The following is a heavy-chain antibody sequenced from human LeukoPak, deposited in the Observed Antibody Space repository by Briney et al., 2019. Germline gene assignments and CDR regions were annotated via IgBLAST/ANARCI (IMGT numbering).Heavy chain of an antibody. CDR2: ISGSGGST. CDR3: AKAGATSGCY. Sequence: GGSLRLSCAASGFTFSVYAMSWVRQAPGKGLEWVSAISGSGGSTYYADSVKGRFTISRDNSKNTLYLQMNSLRADDTALYYCAKAGATSGCYWGQGTLVTVSS. V-gene: IGHV3-23*01. J-gene: IGHJ4*02. CDR1: GFTFSVYA. D-gene: IGHD1-26*01.